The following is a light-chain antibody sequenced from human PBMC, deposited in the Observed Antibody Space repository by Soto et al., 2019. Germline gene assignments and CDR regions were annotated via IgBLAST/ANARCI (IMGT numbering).Light chain of an antibody. CDR1: QAISSW. Sequence: DIQMTQSPSTLSGSVGDRVTITCRASQAISSWLAWYQQKPGKAPKPLIYKASTLKSGVPSRFSGSGSGTEFTLTISSLQPDDFATYYCQHSNSYSEAFGQGTQVDIK. CDR2: KAS. CDR3: QHSNSYSEA. V-gene: IGKV1-5*03. J-gene: IGKJ1*01.